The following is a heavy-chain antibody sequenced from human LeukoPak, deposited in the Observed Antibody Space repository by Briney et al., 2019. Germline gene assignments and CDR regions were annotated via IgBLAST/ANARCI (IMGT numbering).Heavy chain of an antibody. CDR1: GFTFSSYA. CDR2: ISGSGGST. D-gene: IGHD3-22*01. Sequence: GGSLRLSCAASGFTFSSYAMSWVRQAPGKGLEWVSAISGSGGSTYYAGSVKGRFTISRDNSKNTLYLQMNSLRAEDTAVYYRAKTEGGYDSSGYYYVVFAYWGQGTLVTVSS. J-gene: IGHJ4*02. CDR3: AKTEGGYDSSGYYYVVFAY. V-gene: IGHV3-23*01.